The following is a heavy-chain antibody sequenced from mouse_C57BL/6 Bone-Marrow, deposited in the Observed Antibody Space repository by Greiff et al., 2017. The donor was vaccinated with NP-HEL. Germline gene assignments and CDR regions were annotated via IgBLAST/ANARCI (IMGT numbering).Heavy chain of an antibody. CDR2: ISYSGST. J-gene: IGHJ4*01. Sequence: EVKLQESGPGLAKPSQTLSLTCSVTGYSITSDYWNWIRKFPGNKLEYMGYISYSGSTYYNPSLKSRISITRDTSKNQYYLQLNSVTTEDTATYYCAKGSSYDYYAMDYWGQGTSVTVSS. V-gene: IGHV3-8*01. D-gene: IGHD1-1*01. CDR3: AKGSSYDYYAMDY. CDR1: GYSITSDY.